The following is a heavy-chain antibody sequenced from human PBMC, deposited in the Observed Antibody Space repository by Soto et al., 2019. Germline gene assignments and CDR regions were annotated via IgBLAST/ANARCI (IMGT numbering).Heavy chain of an antibody. CDR3: ARITYYYGSGSFPSYYYYGMDV. J-gene: IGHJ6*02. CDR2: IYYSGST. CDR1: GGSISSYY. Sequence: PSETLSLTCTVSGGSISSYYWIWIRQPPGKGLEWIGYIYYSGSTNYNPSLKSRVTISVDTSKNQFSLKLSSVTAADTAAYYCARITYYYGSGSFPSYYYYGMDVWGQGTTVTVSS. D-gene: IGHD3-10*01. V-gene: IGHV4-59*01.